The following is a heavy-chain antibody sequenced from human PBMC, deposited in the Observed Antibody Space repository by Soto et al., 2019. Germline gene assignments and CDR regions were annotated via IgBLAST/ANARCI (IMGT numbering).Heavy chain of an antibody. J-gene: IGHJ5*02. Sequence: ASVKVSCKASGYTFTSYAMHCVRQAPGQRLEWMGWINAGNGNTKYSQKFQGRVTITMDTSASTAYMELSSLRSEDTAVYYCARGPIIGYCISTSCYGGWFAPWGQGTLVTVSS. CDR3: ARGPIIGYCISTSCYGGWFAP. D-gene: IGHD2-2*01. CDR1: GYTFTSYA. V-gene: IGHV1-3*01. CDR2: INAGNGNT.